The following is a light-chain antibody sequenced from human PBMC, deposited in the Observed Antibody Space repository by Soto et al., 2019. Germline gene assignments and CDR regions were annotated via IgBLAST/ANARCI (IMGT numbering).Light chain of an antibody. V-gene: IGLV4-69*01. CDR1: SGHSSYA. CDR3: QTWDTGARVV. J-gene: IGLJ2*01. CDR2: LISDGSH. Sequence: QPVLTQSPSASASLGASVKLTCTLSSGHSSYAIAWHQQQPEKGPRYLMKLISDGSHSKGDGIPDRFSGSSSGAERYLTISSLQSEDEADYYCQTWDTGARVVFGGGTKLTVL.